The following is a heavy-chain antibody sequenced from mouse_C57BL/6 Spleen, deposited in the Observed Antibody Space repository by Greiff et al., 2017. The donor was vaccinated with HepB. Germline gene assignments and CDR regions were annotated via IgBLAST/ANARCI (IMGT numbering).Heavy chain of an antibody. Sequence: QVQLKQSGAELVKPGASVKISCKASGYAFSSYWMNWVKQRPGKGLAWIGQIYPGDGDTNYNGKFKGKATLTADKSSSTAYMQLSSLTSEDSAVYFCARMEYYGSSYWYFDVWGTGTTVTVSS. CDR1: GYAFSSYW. CDR3: ARMEYYGSSYWYFDV. CDR2: IYPGDGDT. D-gene: IGHD1-1*01. V-gene: IGHV1-80*01. J-gene: IGHJ1*03.